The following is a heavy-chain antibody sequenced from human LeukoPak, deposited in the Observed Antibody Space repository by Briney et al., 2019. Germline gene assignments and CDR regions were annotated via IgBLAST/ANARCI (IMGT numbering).Heavy chain of an antibody. Sequence: ASVKVSCKASGYTFTGYYMHWMRQAPGQGLEWMGWINPNSGGTNYAQKFQGWVTITRDTSISTAYMELSRLRSDDTAVYYCARDRGSSIMITFGGVVPYAFDIWGQGTMVTVSS. D-gene: IGHD3-16*01. CDR1: GYTFTGYY. CDR2: INPNSGGT. J-gene: IGHJ3*02. V-gene: IGHV1-2*04. CDR3: ARDRGSSIMITFGGVVPYAFDI.